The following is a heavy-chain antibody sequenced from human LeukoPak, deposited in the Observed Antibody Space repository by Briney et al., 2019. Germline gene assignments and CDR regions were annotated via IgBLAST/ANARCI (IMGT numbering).Heavy chain of an antibody. Sequence: GASVKVSCKASGDTFSSYSISWVRQAPGQGLEWMGGIIPIFGTANYAQKFQGRVTITTDKSTKTAYMELSSLRSEDMAVYYCARVLRGYRYGPFDYWGQGTLVTVSS. CDR1: GDTFSSYS. D-gene: IGHD5-18*01. V-gene: IGHV1-69*05. J-gene: IGHJ4*02. CDR3: ARVLRGYRYGPFDY. CDR2: IIPIFGTA.